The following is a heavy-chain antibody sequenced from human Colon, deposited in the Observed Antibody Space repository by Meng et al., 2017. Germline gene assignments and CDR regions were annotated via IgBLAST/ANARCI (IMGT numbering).Heavy chain of an antibody. J-gene: IGHJ4*02. CDR1: GYTFTGYY. CDR2: IHPDGDT. CDR3: ATRWVHLSDFDF. Sequence: ASVKVSCKASGYTFTGYYLHWVRQAPGQGLEWMGWIHPDGDTNYAQKFEGRGTMTRDTSITTAYMERNSLTSDDTAVYDCATRWVHLSDFDFWGQGTVVTVSS. V-gene: IGHV1-2*02. D-gene: IGHD5-24*01.